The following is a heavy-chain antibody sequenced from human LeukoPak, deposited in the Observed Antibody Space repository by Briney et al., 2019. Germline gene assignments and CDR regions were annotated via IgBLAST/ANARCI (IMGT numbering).Heavy chain of an antibody. D-gene: IGHD3-10*01. Sequence: ASVKVSCKASGYTFTSYYMHWVRQAPGQGLEWMGIINPSGGSTSYAQKFQGRVTMTRDTSTSTVYMELSSLRSEDTAVYYCATAIPHYGSGSFFSPFDYWGQGTLVTVSS. CDR3: ATAIPHYGSGSFFSPFDY. CDR1: GYTFTSYY. CDR2: INPSGGST. V-gene: IGHV1-46*01. J-gene: IGHJ4*02.